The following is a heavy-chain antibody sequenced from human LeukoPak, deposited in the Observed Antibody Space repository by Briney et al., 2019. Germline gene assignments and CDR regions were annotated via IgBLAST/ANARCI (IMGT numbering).Heavy chain of an antibody. CDR1: GGSISSYY. J-gene: IGHJ3*02. CDR2: INRSGST. Sequence: PSETLSLTCTVSGGSISSYYWNWIRQPAGKRLEWIGRINRSGSTNYNPSLKSRVTMSVDTSKNQFSLKVSSVTAADTAVYYCARDLFGYSSGWNNAFDTWGQGTMVTVSS. D-gene: IGHD6-19*01. CDR3: ARDLFGYSSGWNNAFDT. V-gene: IGHV4-4*07.